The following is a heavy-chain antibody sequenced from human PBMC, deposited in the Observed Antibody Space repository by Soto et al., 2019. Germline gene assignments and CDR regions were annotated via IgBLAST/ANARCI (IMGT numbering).Heavy chain of an antibody. CDR1: GYTFTSCD. CDR3: ARISGRPSNYYHLDV. J-gene: IGHJ6*02. Sequence: QVQLVQSGAEVKKPGTSVKVSCKTSGYTFTSCDVNWVRQAPGQGLERMGWMNPNNGNTGYAPKLQGRVTMTGDNSMSTAYMELSSLRSEDTAVYFCARISGRPSNYYHLDVWGQGTSVTVSS. CDR2: MNPNNGNT. D-gene: IGHD3-3*02. V-gene: IGHV1-8*01.